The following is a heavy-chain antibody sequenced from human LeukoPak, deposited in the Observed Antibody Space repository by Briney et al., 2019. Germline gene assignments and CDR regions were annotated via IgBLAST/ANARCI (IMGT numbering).Heavy chain of an antibody. J-gene: IGHJ4*02. Sequence: GGSLRLSCSASGFTFGAYFMHWVRQAPGKGLQYVSSISSNEYDTYYADSVKGRFTISRDNSKNTLFLQMNNLRPEDTAVYYCVKDLNGTWSFDYWGQGTLVTVSS. V-gene: IGHV3-64D*06. CDR3: VKDLNGTWSFDY. CDR1: GFTFGAYF. CDR2: ISSNEYDT. D-gene: IGHD2-8*01.